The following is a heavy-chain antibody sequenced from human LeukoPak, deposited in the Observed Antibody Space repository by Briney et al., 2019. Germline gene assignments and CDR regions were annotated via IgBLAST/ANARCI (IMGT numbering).Heavy chain of an antibody. J-gene: IGHJ4*02. CDR1: GFTFSSYG. V-gene: IGHV3-23*01. CDR3: AKDQLGAMLYFDY. D-gene: IGHD3-16*01. Sequence: GGSLRLSCAASGFTFSSYGMSWVRQAPGKGLEWVSALSGGGDITYYADSVKGRFTISRDNSKNTLYLQVNSLRAEDTAIYYCAKDQLGAMLYFDYWGQGTLVTVSS. CDR2: LSGGGDIT.